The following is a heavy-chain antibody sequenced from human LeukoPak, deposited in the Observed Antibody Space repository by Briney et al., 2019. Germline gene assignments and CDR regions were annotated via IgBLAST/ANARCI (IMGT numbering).Heavy chain of an antibody. CDR3: VRSLRSADF. J-gene: IGHJ4*02. CDR2: ISGRGDST. Sequence: SGGSLRLSCAASGFTFSSYAMSWVRQAPGKGLEWVSGISGRGDSTVYADSVKGRFTISRDNSRNTLFLQMDSLRAEDTALYYCVRSLRSADFWGQGTLVTVSS. V-gene: IGHV3-23*01. CDR1: GFTFSSYA.